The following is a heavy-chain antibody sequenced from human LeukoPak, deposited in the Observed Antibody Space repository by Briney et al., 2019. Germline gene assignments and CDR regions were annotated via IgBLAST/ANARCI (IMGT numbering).Heavy chain of an antibody. D-gene: IGHD2-2*02. Sequence: SGTLSLTCTVSGGSISSSSYYWGWIRQPPGKGLEWIGSIYYSGSTYYNPSLKSRVTISVDTSKNQFSLKLSSVTAADTAVYYCAGLILGYCSSTSCYTGDYWGQGTLVTVSS. J-gene: IGHJ4*02. CDR2: IYYSGST. V-gene: IGHV4-39*01. CDR1: GGSISSSSYY. CDR3: AGLILGYCSSTSCYTGDY.